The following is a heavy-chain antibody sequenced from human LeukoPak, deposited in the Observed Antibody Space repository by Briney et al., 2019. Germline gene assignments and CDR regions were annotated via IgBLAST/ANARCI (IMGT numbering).Heavy chain of an antibody. CDR3: ARGHCYGGTCPNWFDP. D-gene: IGHD2-15*01. J-gene: IGHJ5*02. CDR2: INTNTGNP. CDR1: GYTFTSYA. Sequence: EASVKVSCKASGYTFTSYAMNWVRPAPGQGLEWMGWINTNTGNPTYAQGFTGRFVFSLDTSVSTAYLQISSLKAEDTAVYFCARGHCYGGTCPNWFDPWGQGTLVTVSS. V-gene: IGHV7-4-1*02.